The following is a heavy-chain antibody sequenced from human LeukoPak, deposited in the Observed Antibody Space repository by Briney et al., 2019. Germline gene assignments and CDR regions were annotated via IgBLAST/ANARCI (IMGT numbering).Heavy chain of an antibody. J-gene: IGHJ6*02. Sequence: SETLSLTCTVSGGSISSGGYYWSWIRQHPGKGLEWIGYIYYSGSTYYNPPLKSRVTISVDTSKNQFSLKLSSVTAADTAVYYCSSRTNTYYDYVWGRTYYYYYGMDVWGQGTTVTVSS. CDR2: IYYSGST. D-gene: IGHD3-16*01. V-gene: IGHV4-31*03. CDR3: SSRTNTYYDYVWGRTYYYYYGMDV. CDR1: GGSISSGGYY.